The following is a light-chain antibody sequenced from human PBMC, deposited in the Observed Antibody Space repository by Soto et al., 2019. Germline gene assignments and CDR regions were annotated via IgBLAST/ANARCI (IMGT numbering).Light chain of an antibody. CDR2: DVT. Sequence: QSALTQPASVSGSPGQSITISCTGTSSDVGGSNFVSWYQQHPGKAPKLMIFDVTNRPSGVSSRFSGSKSGNTASLTISGLQVEDEADYSCSSYRSSSTLVIFGGGTKLTVL. CDR3: SSYRSSSTLVI. V-gene: IGLV2-14*03. CDR1: SSDVGGSNF. J-gene: IGLJ2*01.